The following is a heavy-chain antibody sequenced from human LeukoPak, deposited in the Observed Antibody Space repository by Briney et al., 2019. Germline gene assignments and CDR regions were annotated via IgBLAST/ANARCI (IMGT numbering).Heavy chain of an antibody. CDR2: INHSGST. V-gene: IGHV4-34*01. Sequence: KPSETLSLTCAVYGGSFSGYYWSWIRQPPGKGLEWIGEINHSGSTNYNPSLKSRVTMSVDTSKNQFSLKVSSVTAADTAVYYCARGRGMATIPFDFWGQGTLVTVSS. CDR3: ARGRGMATIPFDF. D-gene: IGHD5-12*01. CDR1: GGSFSGYY. J-gene: IGHJ4*02.